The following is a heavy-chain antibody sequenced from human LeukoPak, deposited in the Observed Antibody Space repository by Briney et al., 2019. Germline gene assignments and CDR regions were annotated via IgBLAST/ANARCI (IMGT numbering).Heavy chain of an antibody. D-gene: IGHD3-22*01. V-gene: IGHV3-48*03. Sequence: GSLRLSCAASGFMFDDYGMNWVRQAPGKGLEWVSYISSSGSTIYYADSVKGRFTISRDNAKNSLYLQMNSLRAEDTAVYYCARDRAYYYDLGVMDVWGQGTTVTVSS. CDR2: ISSSGSTI. CDR1: GFMFDDYG. CDR3: ARDRAYYYDLGVMDV. J-gene: IGHJ6*02.